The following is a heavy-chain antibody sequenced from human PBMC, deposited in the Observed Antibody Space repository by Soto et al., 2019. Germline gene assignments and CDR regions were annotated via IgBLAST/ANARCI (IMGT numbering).Heavy chain of an antibody. CDR2: IYYSGST. V-gene: IGHV4-61*01. CDR1: GGSISSSSYY. D-gene: IGHD6-19*01. Sequence: SETLSLTCTVSGGSISSSSYYWSWIRQPPGKGLEWIGYIYYSGSTNYNPSLKSRVTISVDTSKNQFSLKLSSVTAADTAVYYCARRYSSGFDYWGQGTLVTVSS. J-gene: IGHJ4*02. CDR3: ARRYSSGFDY.